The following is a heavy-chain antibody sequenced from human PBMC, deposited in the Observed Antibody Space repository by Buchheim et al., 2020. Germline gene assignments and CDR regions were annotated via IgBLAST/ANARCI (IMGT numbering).Heavy chain of an antibody. V-gene: IGHV3-13*04. D-gene: IGHD3-10*01. CDR2: IGTAGDT. CDR3: ARGGGRNAFDI. CDR1: GFIFSNYD. Sequence: EVQLVESGGGLVQPGGSLRLSCAASGFIFSNYDMHWVRQATGKGLEWVSVIGTAGDTYYLGSVKGRFTIFRENAKNSLYLQMNSLRAGDTAVYYCARGGGRNAFDIWGQGT. J-gene: IGHJ3*02.